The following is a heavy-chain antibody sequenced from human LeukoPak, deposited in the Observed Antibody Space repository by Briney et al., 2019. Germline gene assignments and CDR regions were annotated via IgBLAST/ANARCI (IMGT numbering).Heavy chain of an antibody. Sequence: PGRSLRLSCAASGFSFSNSAMHWVRQAPGKGLEWVAVFSRDGVNRYYRDSVKDRFTISRDNSKNTLYLQMNSLRLEDTAIYYCATGKLDASGFDFMLPFWGQGTLVSVSS. CDR1: GFSFSNSA. D-gene: IGHD5-12*01. CDR2: FSRDGVNR. CDR3: ATGKLDASGFDFMLPF. J-gene: IGHJ4*02. V-gene: IGHV3-30*10.